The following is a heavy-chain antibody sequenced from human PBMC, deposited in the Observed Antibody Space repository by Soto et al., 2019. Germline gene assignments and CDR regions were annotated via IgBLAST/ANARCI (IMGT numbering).Heavy chain of an antibody. CDR3: ARIRGWPVYYYDC. D-gene: IGHD3-10*01. CDR2: IKQDGSEK. CDR1: GFTSSNYW. Sequence: GGSLRLSCAASGFTSSNYWMSWVRQAPGKGLEWVANIKQDGSEKTYVDSVKGRFTISRDNAKNSLYLQMNSLRAEDTAVYYCARIRGWPVYYYDCWGQGSLVTVSS. V-gene: IGHV3-7*01. J-gene: IGHJ4*02.